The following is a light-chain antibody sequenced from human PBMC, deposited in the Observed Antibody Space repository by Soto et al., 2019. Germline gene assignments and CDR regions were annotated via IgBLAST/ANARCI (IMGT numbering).Light chain of an antibody. CDR2: KAS. J-gene: IGKJ1*01. CDR3: QQYNDNWT. CDR1: QSISSW. V-gene: IGKV1-5*03. Sequence: DIQMTQSPSTLSASVGDRVTITCRASQSISSWLAWHQQKPGKAPRLLIYKASNLESGVPSRFSGRGSGTEFTSTITSLQPDDSATYYCQQYNDNWTLGQGTKVEIK.